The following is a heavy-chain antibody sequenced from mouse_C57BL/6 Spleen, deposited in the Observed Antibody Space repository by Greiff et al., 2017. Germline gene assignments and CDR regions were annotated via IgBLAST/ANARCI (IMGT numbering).Heavy chain of an antibody. J-gene: IGHJ4*01. Sequence: VQLQQPGAELVRPGSSVKLSCKASGYTFTSYWMDWVKQRPGQGLEWIGNIYPSDSETHYNQKFKDKATLTVDKSSSTAYMQLSSLTSEDSAVYYCARGGLYAMDYWGQGTSVTVSS. CDR1: GYTFTSYW. CDR2: IYPSDSET. V-gene: IGHV1-61*01. CDR3: ARGGLYAMDY. D-gene: IGHD1-1*02.